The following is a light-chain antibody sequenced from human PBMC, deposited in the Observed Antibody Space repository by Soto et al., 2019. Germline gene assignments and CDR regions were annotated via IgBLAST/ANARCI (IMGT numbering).Light chain of an antibody. Sequence: EMVMTQSPATVSVSPGERVTLSCRASQSIGNNLAWYQQKPGQAPRLLTYGESTRVTGIPARFSSSGSGTEFTLTISSLQSEDFAVYYCQQYNNWPRIFGQGTKVEIK. J-gene: IGKJ1*01. CDR3: QQYNNWPRI. CDR1: QSIGNN. CDR2: GES. V-gene: IGKV3-15*01.